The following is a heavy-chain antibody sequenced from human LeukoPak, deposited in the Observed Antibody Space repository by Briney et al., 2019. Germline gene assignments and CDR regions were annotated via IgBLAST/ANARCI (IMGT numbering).Heavy chain of an antibody. CDR1: GGSISSSSYY. D-gene: IGHD6-19*01. V-gene: IGHV4-39*07. J-gene: IGHJ4*02. CDR3: ARTKYSSGWSLDY. CDR2: IYYSGST. Sequence: SETLSLTCKVSGGSISSSSYYWGWIRQPPGKGLEWIGSIYYSGSTYYNPSLKSRVTISVDKSKNQFSLKLSSVTAADTAVYYCARTKYSSGWSLDYWGQGTLVTVSS.